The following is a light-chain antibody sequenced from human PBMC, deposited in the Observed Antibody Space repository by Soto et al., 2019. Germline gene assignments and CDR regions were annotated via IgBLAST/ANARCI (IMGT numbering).Light chain of an antibody. V-gene: IGLV2-14*01. CDR3: SSYTNSGTLVV. CDR1: SSDVGGYNY. Sequence: QSALTQPASVSGYPGQSITISCTGTSSDVGGYNYVSWYQQHPGKAPKLMISDVSNRPSGVSDRFSGSKSGNTASLTISGLQAEDEADYYCSSYTNSGTLVVFGGGTKLTVL. CDR2: DVS. J-gene: IGLJ2*01.